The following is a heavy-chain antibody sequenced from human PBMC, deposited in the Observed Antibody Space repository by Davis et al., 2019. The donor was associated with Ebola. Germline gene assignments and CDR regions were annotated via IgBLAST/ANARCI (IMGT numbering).Heavy chain of an antibody. J-gene: IGHJ4*02. D-gene: IGHD3-3*01. Sequence: GGSLRLSCPDSVITFSSYAMTWVRQAPGKGLEWVSAISGSGGSTYYADSVQGRFTITRDNAKNTLYLQMSDLRAEDTAVYYCAREGRVFGCDYWGQGVLVSVSS. CDR3: AREGRVFGCDY. V-gene: IGHV3-23*01. CDR2: ISGSGGST. CDR1: VITFSSYA.